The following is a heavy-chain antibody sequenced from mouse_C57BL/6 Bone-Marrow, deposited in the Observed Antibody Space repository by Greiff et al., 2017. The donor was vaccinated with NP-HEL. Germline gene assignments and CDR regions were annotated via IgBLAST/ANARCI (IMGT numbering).Heavy chain of an antibody. D-gene: IGHD1-1*01. CDR3: ARVITTVVAPFDV. CDR2: IHPNSGST. V-gene: IGHV1-64*01. CDR1: GYTFTSYW. Sequence: QVQLQQPGAELVKPGASVKLSCKASGYTFTSYWMHWVKQRPGQGLEWIGMIHPNSGSTNYNEKFKSKATLPVDKSSSTAYMQLSSLTSEDSAVYYCARVITTVVAPFDVWGTGTTVTVSS. J-gene: IGHJ1*03.